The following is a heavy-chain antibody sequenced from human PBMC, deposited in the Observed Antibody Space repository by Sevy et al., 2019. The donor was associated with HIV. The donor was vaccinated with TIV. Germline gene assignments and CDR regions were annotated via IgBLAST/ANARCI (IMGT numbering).Heavy chain of an antibody. D-gene: IGHD3-10*01. CDR2: IYYSGST. CDR3: ARDRHYGSGSGYYYYYMDV. Sequence: SETLSLTCTVSGGSISSYCWSWIRQPPGKGLEWIGYIYYSGSTNYNPSLKSRVTISVDTSKNQFSLKLSSVTAADTAVYYCARDRHYGSGSGYYYYYMDVWGKGTTVTVSS. J-gene: IGHJ6*03. CDR1: GGSISSYC. V-gene: IGHV4-59*01.